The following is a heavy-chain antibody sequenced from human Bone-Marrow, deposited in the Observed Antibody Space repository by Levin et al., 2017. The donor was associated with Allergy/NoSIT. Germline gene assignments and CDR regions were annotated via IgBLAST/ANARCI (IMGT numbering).Heavy chain of an antibody. D-gene: IGHD3/OR15-3a*01. CDR3: ARDGYDFISLDS. Sequence: LSLTCAASGFTFSDYYMTWIRQAPGKGLEWVSYISSSGSSIFYADSVKGRFSISRDNAKNFLYLQMSSLRADDSAVYYCARDGYDFISLDSWGQGTLVSVSS. J-gene: IGHJ5*01. V-gene: IGHV3-11*01. CDR2: ISSSGSSI. CDR1: GFTFSDYY.